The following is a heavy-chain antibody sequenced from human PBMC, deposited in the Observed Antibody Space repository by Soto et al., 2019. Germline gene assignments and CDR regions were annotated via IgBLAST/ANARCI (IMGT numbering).Heavy chain of an antibody. V-gene: IGHV1-69*01. Sequence: QVLLVQSGAEVKKPGSSVKVSCKASGGAFSRYAISWVRQAPGQGLEGVGGIFPMYGTPVYAQRPEGRGTLTEDEATTTAYTELRGPGSEDTALCYCARDYAAQFLGFAAGGIWGQGTMVTVSS. D-gene: IGHD2-8*02. CDR1: GGAFSRYA. J-gene: IGHJ3*02. CDR3: ARDYAAQFLGFAAGGI. CDR2: IFPMYGTP.